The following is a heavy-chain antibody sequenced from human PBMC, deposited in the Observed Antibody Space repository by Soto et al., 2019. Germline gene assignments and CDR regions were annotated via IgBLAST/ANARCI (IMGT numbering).Heavy chain of an antibody. CDR3: ARAYHLVPKF. J-gene: IGHJ4*02. CDR1: GYTFTHFD. Sequence: QVHLVQSGAEVRKPGASVRVSCKTSGYTFTHFDIHWVRQATGQGLEWVGRMNPDSGNSGFTQRFQGRVSMTRNASMSTAYMEIHSLTSADTAIYYCARAYHLVPKFWGQGTLVTVSS. V-gene: IGHV1-8*01. CDR2: MNPDSGNS. D-gene: IGHD2-15*01.